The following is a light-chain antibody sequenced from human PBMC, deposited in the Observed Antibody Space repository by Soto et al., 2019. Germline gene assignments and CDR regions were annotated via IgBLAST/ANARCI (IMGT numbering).Light chain of an antibody. Sequence: DIQFTQSPSFLSASVGDRVTITCRASRGISSYLAWYQQKPGKAPKLLIYAASTLQTGVPSRFSGSGSGTELTLTISSLQPEDFATYYCQQLNSYLITFGQGTRLEIK. CDR2: AAS. CDR1: RGISSY. V-gene: IGKV1-9*01. J-gene: IGKJ5*01. CDR3: QQLNSYLIT.